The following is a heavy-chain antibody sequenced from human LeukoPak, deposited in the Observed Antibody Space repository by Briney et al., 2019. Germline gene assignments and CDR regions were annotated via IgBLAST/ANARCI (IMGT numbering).Heavy chain of an antibody. D-gene: IGHD2-2*01. CDR3: ARLAGGDECSSTSCSHTPDV. CDR1: GYTFTRYA. J-gene: IGHJ4*02. Sequence: ASVKVSCKASGYTFTRYAISWVRQAPGQGLEWMGWISAHNGNTNYAQKFQGRVTITADKSTSTAYMELSSLRSEDTAVYYCARLAGGDECSSTSCSHTPDVWGQGTLVTVSS. V-gene: IGHV1-18*01. CDR2: ISAHNGNT.